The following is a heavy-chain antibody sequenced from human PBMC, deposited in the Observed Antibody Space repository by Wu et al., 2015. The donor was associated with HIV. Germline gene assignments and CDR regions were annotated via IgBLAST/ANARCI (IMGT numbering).Heavy chain of an antibody. CDR2: IIPILRTA. CDR3: ARGPYMDYYDSPSYYSYMDV. D-gene: IGHD3-22*01. CDR1: GGTFTSHP. J-gene: IGHJ6*03. Sequence: HVQLVQSGTEVKKPGSSVKVSCKIFGGNPGGTFTSHPISWVRQAPGQGLEWMGGIIPILRTANYAQKFQGRVTITADELTTTAYMELTNLRLEDTAVYFCARGPYMDYYDSPSYYSYMDVWGNGTTVTVSS. V-gene: IGHV1-69*12.